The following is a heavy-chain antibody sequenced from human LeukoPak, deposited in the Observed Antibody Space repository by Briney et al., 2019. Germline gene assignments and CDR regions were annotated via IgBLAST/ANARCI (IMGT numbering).Heavy chain of an antibody. CDR2: IKPSDGTT. D-gene: IGHD2-21*02. Sequence: ASVKVSCKASGYTFSTYGFSWVRQAPGQGPEWMGLIKPSDGTTIYAHNFQGRVTMTRDTPTSTVYMELSSLRSEDTAVYYCGRGDSNYYYGMDVWGQGTTVTVS. V-gene: IGHV1-46*01. CDR1: GYTFSTYG. J-gene: IGHJ6*02. CDR3: GRGDSNYYYGMDV.